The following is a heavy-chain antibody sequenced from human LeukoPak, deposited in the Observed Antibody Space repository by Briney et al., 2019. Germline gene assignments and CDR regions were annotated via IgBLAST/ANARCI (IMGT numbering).Heavy chain of an antibody. Sequence: GGSLRLSCAASGFTFSSYAMSWFRQAPGKGLEWVSSISGTGGSTYYADSVKGRFTISRDNSNNTLFLQMNSLRAEDTAVYYCAKVRTGHYFDYWGQGTLVTVSS. V-gene: IGHV3-23*01. J-gene: IGHJ4*02. D-gene: IGHD1-1*01. CDR2: ISGTGGST. CDR1: GFTFSSYA. CDR3: AKVRTGHYFDY.